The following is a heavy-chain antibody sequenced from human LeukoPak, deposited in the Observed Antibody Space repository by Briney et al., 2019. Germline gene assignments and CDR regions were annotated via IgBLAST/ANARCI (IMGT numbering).Heavy chain of an antibody. Sequence: SETLSLTCTVSGGSISSYYWSWIRQPAGKGLEWIGHIYTSGSTNYNPSLKSRVTMSVDTSKNQFSLKLRSVTAADTAVYYCARHEATWYWFDPWGQGTLVTVSS. J-gene: IGHJ5*02. CDR2: IYTSGST. CDR3: ARHEATWYWFDP. CDR1: GGSISSYY. D-gene: IGHD2-8*02. V-gene: IGHV4-4*07.